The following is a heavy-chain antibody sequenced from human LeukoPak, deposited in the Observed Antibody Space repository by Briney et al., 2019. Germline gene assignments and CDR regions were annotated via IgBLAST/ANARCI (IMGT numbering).Heavy chain of an antibody. Sequence: GGSLRLSCAASGFSFSDYHMNWVRQAPGKGLEWVSVIYSGGSTYYADSVKGRFTISRDNSKNTLYLQMNSLRAEDTAVYYCACSGYSYGYGDWGQGTLVTVSS. D-gene: IGHD5-18*01. CDR2: IYSGGST. J-gene: IGHJ4*02. CDR3: ACSGYSYGYGD. V-gene: IGHV3-53*01. CDR1: GFSFSDYH.